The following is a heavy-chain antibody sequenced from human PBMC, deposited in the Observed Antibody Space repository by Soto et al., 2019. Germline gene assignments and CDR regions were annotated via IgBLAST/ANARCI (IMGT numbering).Heavy chain of an antibody. J-gene: IGHJ4*02. V-gene: IGHV3-15*07. CDR2: IKSKVDGGTT. CDR3: TTDLPTLIPQVDY. Sequence: GSLRLSCAASGFTFNSAWLNWVRQAPGKGLEFVGRIKSKVDGGTTDYAAPVKGRFTISRDDSKDTLYLQMNNLKTEDTAVYYCTTDLPTLIPQVDYWGPGTLVT. CDR1: GFTFNSAW. D-gene: IGHD4-4*01.